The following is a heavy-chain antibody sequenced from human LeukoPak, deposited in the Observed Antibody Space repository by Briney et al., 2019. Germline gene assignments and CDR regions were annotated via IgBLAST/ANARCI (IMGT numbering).Heavy chain of an antibody. V-gene: IGHV1-18*01. D-gene: IGHD6-13*01. Sequence: ASVKVSCKASGYTFTSYGISWVRQAPGQGLEWMGWISAYNGNTNYAQKFQGRVTITRNTSISTAYMELSSLRSEDTAVYYCARGRGRWRGAAAARSYYYYMDVWGKGTTVTVSS. CDR1: GYTFTSYG. J-gene: IGHJ6*03. CDR3: ARGRGRWRGAAAARSYYYYMDV. CDR2: ISAYNGNT.